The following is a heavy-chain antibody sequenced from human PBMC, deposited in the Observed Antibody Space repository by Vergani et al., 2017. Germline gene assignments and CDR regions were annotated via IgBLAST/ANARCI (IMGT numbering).Heavy chain of an antibody. CDR3: ATGGSGGSVVFY. Sequence: QVQLVQSGAEVKKPGASVKVSCKVSGYTLTELSMHWVRQAPGKGLEWMGGFDPEDGETIYAQKFQGRVTMTEDTSTDNAYMELSRRGSEDTAVYYCATGGSGGSVVFYWGQGTLVTVSS. J-gene: IGHJ4*02. V-gene: IGHV1-24*01. D-gene: IGHD2-15*01. CDR2: FDPEDGET. CDR1: GYTLTELS.